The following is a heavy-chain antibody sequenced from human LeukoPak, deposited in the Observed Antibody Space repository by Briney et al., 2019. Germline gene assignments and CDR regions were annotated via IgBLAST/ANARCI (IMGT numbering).Heavy chain of an antibody. Sequence: PSETLSLTCTVSGYSISSGYYWGWIRQPPGKGLEWIGSIYHSGSTYYNPSLKSRVTISVDTSKNQFSLKLSSVTAADTAVYYRARARGSNYYYYYMDVWGKGTTVTVSS. CDR2: IYHSGST. V-gene: IGHV4-38-2*02. CDR3: ARARGSNYYYYYMDV. D-gene: IGHD1-26*01. J-gene: IGHJ6*03. CDR1: GYSISSGYY.